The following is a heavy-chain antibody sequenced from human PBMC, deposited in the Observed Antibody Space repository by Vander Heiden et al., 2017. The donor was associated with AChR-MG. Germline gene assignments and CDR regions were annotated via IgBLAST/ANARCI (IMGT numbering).Heavy chain of an antibody. CDR1: GFTFSSYA. Sequence: EVQLLESGGGLVQPGGSLRLSCAASGFTFSSYAMSWVRQAPGKGLEWVSAISGSGGSTYYADSVKGRFTISRDNSKNTLYLQMNSLRAEDTAVYYCAKEMYSSGWSDEYFQHWGQGTLVTVSS. J-gene: IGHJ1*01. CDR2: ISGSGGST. V-gene: IGHV3-23*01. D-gene: IGHD6-19*01. CDR3: AKEMYSSGWSDEYFQH.